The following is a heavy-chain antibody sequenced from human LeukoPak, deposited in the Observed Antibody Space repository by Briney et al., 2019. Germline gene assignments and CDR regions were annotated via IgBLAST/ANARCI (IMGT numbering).Heavy chain of an antibody. J-gene: IGHJ4*02. CDR3: ARSWRREMAFDY. CDR1: GFTFSSYA. Sequence: GGSLRLSCAASGFTFSSYAMHWVRQAPGKGLEWVAVISYDGSDKYYADSVKGRFTISRDNSKNTLYLQMNSLRAEDTAVYYCARSWRREMAFDYWGQGTLVTVSS. CDR2: ISYDGSDK. V-gene: IGHV3-30-3*01. D-gene: IGHD5-24*01.